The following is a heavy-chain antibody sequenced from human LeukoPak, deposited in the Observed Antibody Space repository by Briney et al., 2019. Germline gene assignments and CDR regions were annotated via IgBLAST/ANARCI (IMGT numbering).Heavy chain of an antibody. D-gene: IGHD3-22*01. J-gene: IGHJ3*02. CDR3: AREVGYYDSSGTEVDAFDI. CDR1: GGTFSSYA. Sequence: ASVKVSCKASGGTFSSYAISWVRQAPGQGLEWMGGIIPIFGTANYAQKFQGRVTITADESTSTAYMELSSLRSEDTVVYYCAREVGYYDSSGTEVDAFDIWAKGQWSPSLQ. V-gene: IGHV1-69*01. CDR2: IIPIFGTA.